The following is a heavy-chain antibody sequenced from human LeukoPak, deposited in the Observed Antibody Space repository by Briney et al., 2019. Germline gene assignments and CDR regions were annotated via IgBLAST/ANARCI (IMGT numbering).Heavy chain of an antibody. V-gene: IGHV4-59*01. D-gene: IGHD3-10*01. CDR1: GGSISSYY. CDR3: ARGYGSGSYPPAYYGMDV. Sequence: SETLSLTCTVSGGSISSYYWSWIRQPPGKGLEWLGYIYYSGSTNYNPSLKSRVTISVDTSKNQFSLKLSSVTAADTAVYYCARGYGSGSYPPAYYGMDVWGKGTTVTVSS. CDR2: IYYSGST. J-gene: IGHJ6*04.